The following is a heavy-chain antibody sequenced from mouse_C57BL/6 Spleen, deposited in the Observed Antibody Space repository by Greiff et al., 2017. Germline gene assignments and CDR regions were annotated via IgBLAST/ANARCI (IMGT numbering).Heavy chain of an antibody. Sequence: QVRLQQPGAELVMPGASVKLSCKASGYTFTSYWMHWVKQRPGQGLEWIGEIDPSDSYTNYNQKFKGKSTLTVDKSSSTAYMQLSSLTSEDSAVYYCSVVATGAMDYWGQGTSVTVSS. CDR2: IDPSDSYT. J-gene: IGHJ4*01. V-gene: IGHV1-69*01. CDR3: SVVATGAMDY. D-gene: IGHD1-1*01. CDR1: GYTFTSYW.